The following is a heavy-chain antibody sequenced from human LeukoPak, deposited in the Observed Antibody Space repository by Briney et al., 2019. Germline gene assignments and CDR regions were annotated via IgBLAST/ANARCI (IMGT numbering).Heavy chain of an antibody. CDR3: AKDLGRYSHVYFDY. V-gene: IGHV3-23*01. CDR1: GVTFSSYA. J-gene: IGHJ4*02. Sequence: GGSLRLSCAASGVTFSSYAMSWVRQAPGKGLEWVSSISGSGGSTYYADSVKGRFTISRDNSKNTLYLQMNSLRAEDTAIYYCAKDLGRYSHVYFDYWGQGTLVTVSS. D-gene: IGHD5-18*01. CDR2: ISGSGGST.